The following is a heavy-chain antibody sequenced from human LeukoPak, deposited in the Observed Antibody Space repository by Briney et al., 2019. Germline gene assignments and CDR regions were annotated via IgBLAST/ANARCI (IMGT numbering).Heavy chain of an antibody. CDR2: ISSSSSYI. D-gene: IGHD6-19*01. CDR3: ARVGHFGWGAFDI. V-gene: IGHV3-21*04. CDR1: GFTFSTYA. Sequence: PGGSLRLSCAASGFTFSTYAMSWVRQAPGKGLEWVSSISSSSSYIYYADSVKGRFTISRDNAKNSLYLQMNSLRAEDTALYYCARVGHFGWGAFDIWGQGTMVTVSS. J-gene: IGHJ3*02.